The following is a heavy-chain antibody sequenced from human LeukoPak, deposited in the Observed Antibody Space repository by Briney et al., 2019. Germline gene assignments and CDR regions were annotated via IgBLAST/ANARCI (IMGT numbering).Heavy chain of an antibody. CDR3: ARITMTTSGWYFDL. Sequence: ASVKLSCKASGYTFTSYYMHWLRQAPGQELAWMGIVHPSGGSISYAQKFQGRVTMTRDTATSTVYMELSSLRSEDTALYYCARITMTTSGWYFDLWGRGSLVTVSS. CDR2: VHPSGGSI. V-gene: IGHV1-46*01. D-gene: IGHD3-22*01. J-gene: IGHJ2*01. CDR1: GYTFTSYY.